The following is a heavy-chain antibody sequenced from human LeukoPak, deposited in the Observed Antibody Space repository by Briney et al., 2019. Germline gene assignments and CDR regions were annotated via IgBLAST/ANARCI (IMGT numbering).Heavy chain of an antibody. CDR2: IRSDNGKT. Sequence: GASVKVSCKTFNYTFTAYGISWVRQAPGQGLEWMGWIRSDNGKTNYAQKLQGRVTLTTDTTTSTAYMELRSLRSDDTAIYYCARDYSSGWYSVDYWGQGTLITVSS. V-gene: IGHV1-18*01. CDR1: NYTFTAYG. J-gene: IGHJ4*02. CDR3: ARDYSSGWYSVDY. D-gene: IGHD6-19*01.